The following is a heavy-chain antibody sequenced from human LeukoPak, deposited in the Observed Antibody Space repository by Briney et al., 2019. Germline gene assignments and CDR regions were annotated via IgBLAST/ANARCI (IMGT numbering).Heavy chain of an antibody. V-gene: IGHV3-7*03. CDR3: ARDPAGYSSSRYPFDY. J-gene: IGHJ4*02. D-gene: IGHD6-6*01. CDR1: GFTFSSYW. Sequence: TGGSLRLSCAASGFTFSSYWMSWVRQAPGKGLEWVANIKQDGSEKYYVDSVKGRFTISRDNAKNSLYLQMNSLRAEDTAVYYCARDPAGYSSSRYPFDYWGQGTLVTVSS. CDR2: IKQDGSEK.